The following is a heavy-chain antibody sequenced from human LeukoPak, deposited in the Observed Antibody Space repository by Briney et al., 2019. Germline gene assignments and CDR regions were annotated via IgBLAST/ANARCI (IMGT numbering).Heavy chain of an antibody. J-gene: IGHJ5*02. V-gene: IGHV3-7*01. CDR1: GFTFSSYW. D-gene: IGHD1-14*01. CDR2: IKQDGSEE. CDR3: AREPDCVARNWFDR. Sequence: GGSQRLLCAASGFTFSSYWMSWLRQAPGKGPECVFYIKQDGSEELYMVSVRGRFTISRENAKNSLYVQMNSGRAEDTAVYYCAREPDCVARNWFDRWGQGPVVSVPS.